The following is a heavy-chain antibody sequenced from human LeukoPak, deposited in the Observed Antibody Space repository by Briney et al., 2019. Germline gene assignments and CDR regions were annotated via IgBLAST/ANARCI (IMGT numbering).Heavy chain of an antibody. CDR1: GFTLSIYG. V-gene: IGHV3-30*03. Sequence: QPGRSLRLSCAASGFTLSIYGMHWVRQAPGKGLEWVAVISSDGREEDYADSVRGRFTISRDNSRDTLYLQMSSLRPEDAAVYYCRAATKNRGYYFDYWGQGTLVTVSS. J-gene: IGHJ4*02. D-gene: IGHD1-14*01. CDR2: ISSDGREE. CDR3: RAATKNRGYYFDY.